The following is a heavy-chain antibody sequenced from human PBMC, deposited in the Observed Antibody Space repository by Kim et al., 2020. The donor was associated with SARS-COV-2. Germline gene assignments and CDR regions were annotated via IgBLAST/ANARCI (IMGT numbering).Heavy chain of an antibody. J-gene: IGHJ6*02. V-gene: IGHV4-34*01. CDR3: ARGPSIAARLGLGYYYYGMDV. CDR2: INHSGST. Sequence: SETLSLTYAVYGGSFSGYYWSWIRQPPGKGLEWIGEINHSGSTNYNPSLKSRVTISVDTSKNQFSLKLSSVTAADTAVYYCARGPSIAARLGLGYYYYGMDVWGQGTTVTVSS. CDR1: GGSFSGYY. D-gene: IGHD6-6*01.